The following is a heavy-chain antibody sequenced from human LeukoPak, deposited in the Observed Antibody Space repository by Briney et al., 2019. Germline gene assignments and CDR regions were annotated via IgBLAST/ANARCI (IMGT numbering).Heavy chain of an antibody. CDR3: ARVGYSGYDYDY. Sequence: PGGSLRLSCEASGFTFSSYAMSWVRQAPGKGLEWVSVISDSGDSTYYADSVEGRCTSSRDNSKDALYLQMNSLRAEDTAVYYCARVGYSGYDYDYWGQGTLVTVSS. CDR1: GFTFSSYA. J-gene: IGHJ4*02. D-gene: IGHD5-12*01. CDR2: ISDSGDST. V-gene: IGHV3-23*01.